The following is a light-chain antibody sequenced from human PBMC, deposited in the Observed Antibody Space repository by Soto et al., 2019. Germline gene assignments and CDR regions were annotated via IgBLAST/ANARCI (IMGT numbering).Light chain of an antibody. CDR2: GAS. Sequence: VLTQSPATLSLSPGERATLSCRASENVRTFVDWYQQKPGQAPRLLIYGASNRATDIPARFSGSGSGTDFNLTISNLEPEDFAVYYCQQHSHWPPWTFGQGTRVEIQ. CDR3: QQHSHWPPWT. V-gene: IGKV3-11*01. CDR1: ENVRTF. J-gene: IGKJ1*01.